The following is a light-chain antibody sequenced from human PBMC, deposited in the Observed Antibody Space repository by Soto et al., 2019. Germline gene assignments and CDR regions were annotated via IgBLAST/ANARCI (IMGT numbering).Light chain of an antibody. CDR2: WAS. CDR3: QQYYTTPVT. CDR1: QTVLHGSNY. Sequence: DIVMTQSPDSLAVSLGERATINCKSSQTVLHGSNYLAWYQQKPRQPPKLLIYWASTRESGVPDRFSGSGSATDFTLYISSLQAEDVAIYYCQQYYTTPVTFGQGTKVELK. J-gene: IGKJ1*01. V-gene: IGKV4-1*01.